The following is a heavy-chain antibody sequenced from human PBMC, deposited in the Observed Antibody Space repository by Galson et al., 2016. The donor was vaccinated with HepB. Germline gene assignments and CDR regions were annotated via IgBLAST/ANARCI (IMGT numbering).Heavy chain of an antibody. CDR2: ISGGGVST. D-gene: IGHD2-21*02. V-gene: IGHV3-23*01. Sequence: SLRLSCAASGFTFSSYAMNWVRQAPGKGLQWVSGISGGGVSTHYADSVKGRFTISRDNSKYTLYLQMNSLRAEDTAVYYCAKGRYCGGDCYSSDYWGQGTLVTVSS. J-gene: IGHJ4*02. CDR3: AKGRYCGGDCYSSDY. CDR1: GFTFSSYA.